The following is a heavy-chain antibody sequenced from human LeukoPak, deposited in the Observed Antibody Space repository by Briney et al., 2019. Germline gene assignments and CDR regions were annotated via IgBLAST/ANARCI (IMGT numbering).Heavy chain of an antibody. CDR2: IIPIFGTA. V-gene: IGHV1-69*05. J-gene: IGHJ3*02. CDR1: GGTFSSYA. D-gene: IGHD6-6*01. Sequence: SVKVSCKASGGTFSSYAISWVRQAPGQGLEWMGGIIPIFGTANYAQRFQGRVTITTDESTSTAYMELSSLRSEDTAVYYCARVSSSSDAFDIWGQGTMVTVSS. CDR3: ARVSSSSDAFDI.